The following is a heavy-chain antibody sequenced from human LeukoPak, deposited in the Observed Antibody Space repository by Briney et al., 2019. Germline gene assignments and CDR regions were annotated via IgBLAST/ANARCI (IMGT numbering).Heavy chain of an antibody. D-gene: IGHD1-26*01. CDR2: IWYDGSNK. CDR3: ARTVGATAYFDY. Sequence: GRSLRLSCAASGFTFSSYGMHWVRQAPGKGLEWVAVIWYDGSNKYYADSVKGRFTISRDNSKNTLYLQMNSLRAEDTAVYYCARTVGATAYFDYWGQGTLVTVSS. V-gene: IGHV3-33*01. J-gene: IGHJ4*02. CDR1: GFTFSSYG.